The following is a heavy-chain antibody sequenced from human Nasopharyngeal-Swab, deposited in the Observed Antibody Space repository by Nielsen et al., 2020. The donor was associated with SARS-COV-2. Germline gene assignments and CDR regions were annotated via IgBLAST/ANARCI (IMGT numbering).Heavy chain of an antibody. Sequence: WIRQPPGKGLEWIGEVHRSGTTNCNPTLKSRVTISVDKSKNNFSLKLNSVTAADTALYYCARGGDWRFDPWGQGTLVTSPQ. CDR2: VHRSGTT. V-gene: IGHV4-4*02. CDR3: ARGGDWRFDP. J-gene: IGHJ5*02. D-gene: IGHD2-21*02.